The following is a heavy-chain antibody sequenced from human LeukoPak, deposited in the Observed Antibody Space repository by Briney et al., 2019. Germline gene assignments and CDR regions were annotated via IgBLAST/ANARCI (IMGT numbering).Heavy chain of an antibody. CDR1: GGSFSGYY. D-gene: IGHD6-6*01. V-gene: IGHV4-34*01. CDR3: ARGRGIAARRGYDY. Sequence: PSETLSLTCAVYGGSFSGYYWSWIRQPPGKGLEWIGEINHSGSTNYNPSLKSRVTISVDTSKNQFSLKLSSVTAADTAVYYCARGRGIAARRGYDYWRQGTLVTVSS. CDR2: INHSGST. J-gene: IGHJ4*02.